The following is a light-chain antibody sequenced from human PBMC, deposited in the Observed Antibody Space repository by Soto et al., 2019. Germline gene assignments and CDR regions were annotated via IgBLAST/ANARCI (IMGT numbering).Light chain of an antibody. J-gene: IGKJ4*01. Sequence: EIVLTESPGTLSLSPGERATLSCRASQSVSTSYLARYQQKPGQAPRLLIYGASSRATGIPDRFSGRVSGAAFTLTISRLAPEDFAVYYCQQYGSVPLTFGGGTKVEIK. CDR1: QSVSTSY. V-gene: IGKV3-20*01. CDR2: GAS. CDR3: QQYGSVPLT.